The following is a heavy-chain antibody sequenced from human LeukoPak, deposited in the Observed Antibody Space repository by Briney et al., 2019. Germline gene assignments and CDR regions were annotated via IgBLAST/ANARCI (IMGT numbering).Heavy chain of an antibody. J-gene: IGHJ4*02. D-gene: IGHD2-15*01. V-gene: IGHV1-69*04. CDR2: IIPIFGIA. CDR1: GGTFSSYA. CDR3: ARDAYCSGGSCLPHAFDY. Sequence: GASVKVSCKASGGTFSSYAISWVRQAPGQGLEWMGRIIPIFGIANYAQKFQGRVTITADKSTSTAYMELSSLRSVDTAVYYCARDAYCSGGSCLPHAFDYWGQGTLVTVSS.